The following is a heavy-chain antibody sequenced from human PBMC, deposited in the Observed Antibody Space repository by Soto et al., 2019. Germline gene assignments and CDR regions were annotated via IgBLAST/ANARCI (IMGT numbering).Heavy chain of an antibody. D-gene: IGHD3-22*01. J-gene: IGHJ6*02. CDR1: GFTFSTYA. V-gene: IGHV3-23*01. CDR2: ISGSTSNP. Sequence: EVQLLESGGGLVQPGGSLTLSCAASGFTFSTYAMTWVRQAPGKGLEWVAAISGSTSNPYYADSVKGRFTISRDNSKNTVYLQMNSLRSEDTALYYCAKATGRHYDSGWGHSYGLDVWGQGTTVTVSS. CDR3: AKATGRHYDSGWGHSYGLDV.